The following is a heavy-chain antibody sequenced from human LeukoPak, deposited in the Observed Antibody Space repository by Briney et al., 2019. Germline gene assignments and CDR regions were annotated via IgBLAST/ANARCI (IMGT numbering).Heavy chain of an antibody. CDR1: GFTFSSYW. CDR3: ARDDSSGYYIY. J-gene: IGHJ4*02. D-gene: IGHD3-22*01. Sequence: GGSLRLSCAASGFTFSSYWMSWVRQAPGKGLEWVANIKQDGSEKYYVDSVKGRFTISRDNAKNSLFLQMNSLRAEDTAVYYCARDDSSGYYIYWGQGTLVTVSS. CDR2: IKQDGSEK. V-gene: IGHV3-7*01.